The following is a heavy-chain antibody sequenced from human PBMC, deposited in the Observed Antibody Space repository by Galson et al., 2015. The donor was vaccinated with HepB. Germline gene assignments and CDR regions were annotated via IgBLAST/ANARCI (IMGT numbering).Heavy chain of an antibody. D-gene: IGHD3-22*01. CDR3: ARVRLAYYYDSGGYFGPLKY. J-gene: IGHJ4*02. V-gene: IGHV3-30-3*01. CDR2: ILHDGSKK. Sequence: SLRLSCAASGFTFSSFAMHWVRQAPGKGLEWVAVILHDGSKKYYADSAKGRFTISRDNSKNALYLQMNSLRAEDTAVYYCARVRLAYYYDSGGYFGPLKYWSQGTQVTVSS. CDR1: GFTFSSFA.